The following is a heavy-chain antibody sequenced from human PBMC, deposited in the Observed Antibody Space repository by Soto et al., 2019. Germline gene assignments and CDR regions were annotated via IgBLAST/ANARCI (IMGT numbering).Heavy chain of an antibody. Sequence: ASVKVSCKASGYTFTSYAMHWVRQAPGQRLEWMGWINAGNGNTKYSQKFQGRVTITSDTSASTAYMELSSLRSEDTAVYYCARDHGLSAYYYYYYMDVWGKGTTVTVSS. D-gene: IGHD4-17*01. J-gene: IGHJ6*03. V-gene: IGHV1-3*01. CDR3: ARDHGLSAYYYYYYMDV. CDR1: GYTFTSYA. CDR2: INAGNGNT.